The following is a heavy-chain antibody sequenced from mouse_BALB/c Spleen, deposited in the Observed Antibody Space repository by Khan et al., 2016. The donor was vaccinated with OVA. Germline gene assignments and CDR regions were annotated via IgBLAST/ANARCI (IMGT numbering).Heavy chain of an antibody. CDR2: ISYDGND. Sequence: EVELVESGPGLVKPSQSLSLTCSVTGYSITSGYYWNWIRQFPGNKLEWMGYISYDGNDNYNPSLKNRISITRDTSKNQFFLKLNSVTTEDTATYYCSRIAHFYFGTSYYAMDYWGQGTSVTVSS. J-gene: IGHJ4*01. CDR1: GYSITSGYY. D-gene: IGHD1-1*01. CDR3: SRIAHFYFGTSYYAMDY. V-gene: IGHV3-6*02.